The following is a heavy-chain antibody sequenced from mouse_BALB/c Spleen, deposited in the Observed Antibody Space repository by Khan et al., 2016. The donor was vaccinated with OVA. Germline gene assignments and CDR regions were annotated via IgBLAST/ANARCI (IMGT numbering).Heavy chain of an antibody. CDR3: ASHLTGSFAY. D-gene: IGHD4-1*01. CDR2: ISSDGDYT. CDR1: GFTFSSYN. J-gene: IGHJ3*01. V-gene: IGHV5-6*01. Sequence: EVELVESGGDLVRPGGSLQLSCTASGFTFSSYNMSWVRQTPDKRLEWVATISSDGDYTYYPDNVKGRFTISRDNARNTLYLQMSSLKSEDTAMYYCASHLTGSFAYWGQGTLVTVSA.